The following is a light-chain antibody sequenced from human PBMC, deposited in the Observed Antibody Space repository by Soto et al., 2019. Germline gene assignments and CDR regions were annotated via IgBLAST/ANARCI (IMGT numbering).Light chain of an antibody. CDR2: DAS. V-gene: IGKV3-20*01. Sequence: IVLTQSPATLSLSPGERATLSCRASQSVDNYLAWYQQKPGQAPRLLIYDASNRATGVPDRFSGSGSGTDFTLTISRLEPEDFAVYYCHQYDRWTFGQGTKVDIK. CDR3: HQYDRWT. CDR1: QSVDNY. J-gene: IGKJ1*01.